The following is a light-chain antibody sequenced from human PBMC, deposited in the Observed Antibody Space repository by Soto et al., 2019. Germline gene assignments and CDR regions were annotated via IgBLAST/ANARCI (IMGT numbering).Light chain of an antibody. CDR2: DVS. Sequence: QSVLTQPASVSGSPGQSITISCTGTSSDVGGYNYVSWYQQHPGKAPKLMIYDVSNRPSGVSNRFSGSKSGNTASLTISGLQAEDEADYYCTSYTGSSLVVFGGGTQLTVL. V-gene: IGLV2-14*01. J-gene: IGLJ2*01. CDR3: TSYTGSSLVV. CDR1: SSDVGGYNY.